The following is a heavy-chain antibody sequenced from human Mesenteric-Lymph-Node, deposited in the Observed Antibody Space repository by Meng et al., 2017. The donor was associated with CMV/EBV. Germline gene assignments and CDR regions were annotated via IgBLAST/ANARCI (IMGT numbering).Heavy chain of an antibody. V-gene: IGHV1-69*05. Sequence: SCKASGGTFSSYAISWVRQAPGPGLGWMGGIIPIFGTANYAQKFQGRVTITTDESTSTAYMELSSLRSEDTAVYYCARVLGGAAGDYWGQGTLVTVSS. CDR1: GGTFSSYA. D-gene: IGHD1-26*01. J-gene: IGHJ4*02. CDR2: IIPIFGTA. CDR3: ARVLGGAAGDY.